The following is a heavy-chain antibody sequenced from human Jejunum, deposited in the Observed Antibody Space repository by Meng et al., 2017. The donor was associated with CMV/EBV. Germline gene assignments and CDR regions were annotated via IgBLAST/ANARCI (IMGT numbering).Heavy chain of an antibody. CDR1: GFTVGDNY. J-gene: IGHJ3*01. V-gene: IGHV3-30*03. CDR3: VRSPATLAAFDL. D-gene: IGHD2-2*01. CDR2: TSYEGTSE. Sequence: AAAGFTVGDNYLSWVRQAPGKGLEWLSITSYEGTSEYYAPSVRGRFTISKDNSKNTLILQMNSLRPEDTAVYYCVRSPATLAAFDLWGQGTLVTVSS.